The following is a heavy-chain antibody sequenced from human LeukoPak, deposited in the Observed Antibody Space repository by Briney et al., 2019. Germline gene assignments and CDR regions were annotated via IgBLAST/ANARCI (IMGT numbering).Heavy chain of an antibody. D-gene: IGHD6-13*01. CDR2: IYHSGST. CDR3: ARVGSSSWYYFDY. V-gene: IGHV4-30-2*01. J-gene: IGHJ4*02. Sequence: SQTLSLTCAVSGGSISSGGYSWSWIRQPPGKGLEWIGYIYHSGSTYYNPSLKSRVTISVDRSKNQFSPKLSSVTAADTAVYYCARVGSSSWYYFDYWGQGTLVTVSS. CDR1: GGSISSGGYS.